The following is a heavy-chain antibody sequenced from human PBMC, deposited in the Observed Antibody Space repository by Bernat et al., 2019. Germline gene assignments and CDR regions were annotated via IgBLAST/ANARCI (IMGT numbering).Heavy chain of an antibody. CDR3: AKDRSSGWTYFDY. CDR2: ITGSGGST. Sequence: EVQLVESGGGLVQPGGSLRLSCVASGSTFSTYAMTWFRQAPGKGLECASGITGSGGSTYYTDSVKGRFTISRDNSKSTLYLQMNSLRAEDTAVYYCAKDRSSGWTYFDYWGQRTLVTVSA. D-gene: IGHD6-19*01. J-gene: IGHJ4*02. V-gene: IGHV3-23*04. CDR1: GSTFSTYA.